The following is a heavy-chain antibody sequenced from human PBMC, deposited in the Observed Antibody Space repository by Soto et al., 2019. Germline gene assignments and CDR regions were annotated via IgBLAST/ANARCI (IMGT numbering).Heavy chain of an antibody. CDR2: VFPIFGTA. V-gene: IGHV1-69*13. CDR3: AREWCGDSDYYYGMDV. CDR1: GGTFSRYA. D-gene: IGHD3-10*01. J-gene: IGHJ6*02. Sequence: GSSVKVSCKASGGTFSRYAISWVRQAPGQGLEGMGWVFPIFGTANYAQKFQGRVTITADESTSTAYMELISLRSDDTAGYYCAREWCGDSDYYYGMDVWGQGNTVTASS.